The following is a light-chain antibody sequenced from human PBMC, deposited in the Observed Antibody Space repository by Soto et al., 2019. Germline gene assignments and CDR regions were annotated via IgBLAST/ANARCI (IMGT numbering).Light chain of an antibody. CDR1: SSDVGGYNY. V-gene: IGLV2-14*01. CDR3: CTYAGSSFYV. J-gene: IGLJ1*01. CDR2: EVS. Sequence: QSVLTQPASVSGSPGQSITISCTGTSSDVGGYNYVSWYQQQSGKAPKLIIHEVSNRPSGVSNRFSGSKSGNTASLTISGLQAEDEAHYYCCTYAGSSFYVFGTGTKVTVL.